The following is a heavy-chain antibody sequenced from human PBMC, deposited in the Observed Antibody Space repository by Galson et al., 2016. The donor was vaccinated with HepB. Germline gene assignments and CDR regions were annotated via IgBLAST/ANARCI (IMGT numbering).Heavy chain of an antibody. CDR1: GLTFSRCD. J-gene: IGHJ6*04. CDR3: ARGKFDCSGGTCHYYGMDV. D-gene: IGHD2-15*01. Sequence: SLRLSCAASGLTFSRCDMHWVRQATGKGLEWVSAIGTAGDTYYPGSVRGRFTISRENSKNSLYLQMNSLTAGDTAVYYCARGKFDCSGGTCHYYGMDVWSKGTTVTLSS. CDR2: IGTAGDT. V-gene: IGHV3-13*01.